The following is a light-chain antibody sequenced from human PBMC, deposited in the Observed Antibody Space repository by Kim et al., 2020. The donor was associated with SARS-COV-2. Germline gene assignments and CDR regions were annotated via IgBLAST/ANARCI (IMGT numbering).Light chain of an antibody. J-gene: IGKJ1*01. CDR1: QSVSSN. CDR2: GAS. CDR3: QQYNRWPWT. Sequence: VSPGERATLSCRASQSVSSNLDWYQQKPGQAPRLLMYGASTRATGIPGRFSGSGSGTEFTVTITSLQSEDLAIYYCQQYNRWPWTFGQGTKVDIK. V-gene: IGKV3-15*01.